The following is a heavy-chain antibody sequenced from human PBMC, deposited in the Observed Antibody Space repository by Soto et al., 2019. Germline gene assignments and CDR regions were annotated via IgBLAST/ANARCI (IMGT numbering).Heavy chain of an antibody. CDR1: GFTFSDYY. Sequence: GGSLRLSCAASGFTFSDYYMSWIRQAPGKGLEWVSYISSSGSTIYYADSVKGRFTISRDNAKNSLYLQMNSLRAEDTAVYYCARGWVLDLVSPNYYYYMDVWGKGTTVTVSS. CDR2: ISSSGSTI. J-gene: IGHJ6*03. V-gene: IGHV3-11*01. CDR3: ARGWVLDLVSPNYYYYMDV. D-gene: IGHD3-3*01.